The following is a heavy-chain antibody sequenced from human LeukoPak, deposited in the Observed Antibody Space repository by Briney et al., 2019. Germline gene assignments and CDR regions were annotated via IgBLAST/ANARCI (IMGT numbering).Heavy chain of an antibody. CDR3: AREHYYDSSGYYN. J-gene: IGHJ4*02. D-gene: IGHD3-22*01. CDR2: IIPILGIA. Sequence: ASVKVSCKASGGTFSSYAISWVRQAPGQGLEWMGRIIPILGIANYAQKFQGRVTITADKSTCTAYMELSSLRSEDTAVYYCAREHYYDSSGYYNWGQGTLVTVSS. CDR1: GGTFSSYA. V-gene: IGHV1-69*04.